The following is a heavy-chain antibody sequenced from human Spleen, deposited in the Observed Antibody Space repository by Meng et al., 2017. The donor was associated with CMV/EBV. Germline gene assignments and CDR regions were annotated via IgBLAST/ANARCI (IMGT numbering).Heavy chain of an antibody. Sequence: ASVKVSCKASGYTFTAYYMHWVRQAPGQGLEWMGWINPNSGTTNYAQKFQGRVTMTRDTSISTAYLELSRLRSDDTAVYYCARDRPKWELPVDYWGQGTLVTVSS. J-gene: IGHJ4*02. V-gene: IGHV1-2*02. CDR1: GYTFTAYY. CDR3: ARDRPKWELPVDY. D-gene: IGHD1-26*01. CDR2: INPNSGTT.